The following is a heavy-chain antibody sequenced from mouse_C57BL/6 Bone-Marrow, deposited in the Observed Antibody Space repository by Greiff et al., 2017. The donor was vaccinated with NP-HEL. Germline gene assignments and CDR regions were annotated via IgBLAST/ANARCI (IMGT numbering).Heavy chain of an antibody. J-gene: IGHJ3*01. CDR2: IYPGDGDT. Sequence: QVQLQQSGAELVKPGASVKISCKASGYAFSSYWMNWVKQRPGKGLEWIGQIYPGDGDTNYNGKFKGKATLTADKSSSTAYMQLSSLTSEDSAVYFCARDYSNYGEFDYWGQGTLVTVSA. CDR3: ARDYSNYGEFDY. CDR1: GYAFSSYW. V-gene: IGHV1-80*01. D-gene: IGHD2-5*01.